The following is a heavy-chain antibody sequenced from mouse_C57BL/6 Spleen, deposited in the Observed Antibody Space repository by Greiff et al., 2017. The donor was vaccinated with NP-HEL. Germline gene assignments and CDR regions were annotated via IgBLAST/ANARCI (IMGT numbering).Heavy chain of an antibody. D-gene: IGHD4-1*01. Sequence: VQLVESGPELVKPGASVKLSCKASGYTFTSYDINWVKQRPGQGLEWIGWIYPRNGRTKYHAKFQVKATLTVDTSSSTAYMELHSLKSEDSAVYFWARNCFYAMDYWGQGTSVTVSS. V-gene: IGHV1-85*01. J-gene: IGHJ4*01. CDR3: ARNCFYAMDY. CDR2: IYPRNGRT. CDR1: GYTFTSYD.